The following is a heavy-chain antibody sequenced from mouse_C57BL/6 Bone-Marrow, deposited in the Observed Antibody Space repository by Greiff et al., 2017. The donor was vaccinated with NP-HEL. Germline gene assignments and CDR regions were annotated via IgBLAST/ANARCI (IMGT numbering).Heavy chain of an antibody. J-gene: IGHJ2*01. Sequence: EVKLQQSGPELVKPGASVKIPCKASGYTFTDYNMDWVKQSHGKSLEWIGDINPNNGGTIYNQKFKGKATLTVDKSSSTAYMELRSLTSEDTAVYYCAREGDYGSSFSFDYWGQGTTLTVSS. CDR1: GYTFTDYN. CDR2: INPNNGGT. D-gene: IGHD1-1*01. CDR3: AREGDYGSSFSFDY. V-gene: IGHV1-18*01.